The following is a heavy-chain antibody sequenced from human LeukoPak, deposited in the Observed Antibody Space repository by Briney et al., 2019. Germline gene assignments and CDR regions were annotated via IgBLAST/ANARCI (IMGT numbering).Heavy chain of an antibody. Sequence: GASVKVSCKASGYTFTGYYIHWVRQAPGQGLEWMGWINPDSGGTNYAQKFQGRVTMTRDTSISTAYMELSNLSSDDTAVYYCARAIYSVGATTDWFDPWGQGALVTVSS. D-gene: IGHD1-26*01. CDR3: ARAIYSVGATTDWFDP. V-gene: IGHV1-2*02. J-gene: IGHJ5*02. CDR2: INPDSGGT. CDR1: GYTFTGYY.